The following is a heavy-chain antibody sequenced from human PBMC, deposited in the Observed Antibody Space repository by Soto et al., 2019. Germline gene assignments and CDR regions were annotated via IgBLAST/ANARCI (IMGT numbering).Heavy chain of an antibody. J-gene: IGHJ6*02. CDR2: IYYSGST. CDR3: ARDRDDSSGYYYYYYYYGMDV. V-gene: IGHV4-61*01. D-gene: IGHD3-22*01. CDR1: GGSVSSGSYY. Sequence: QVQLQESGPGLVKPSETLSLTCTVSGGSVSSGSYYWSWIRQPPGKGLEWIGYIYYSGSTNYNPSHKSRVTISVDTSKNQFSLKLSSVTAADTAVYYCARDRDDSSGYYYYYYYYGMDVWGQGTTVTVSS.